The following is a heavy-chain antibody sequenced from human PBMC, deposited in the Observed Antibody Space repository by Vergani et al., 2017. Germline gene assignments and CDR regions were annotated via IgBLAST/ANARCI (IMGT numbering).Heavy chain of an antibody. J-gene: IGHJ6*02. CDR2: ISSSSSYT. CDR1: GFTFSDYY. D-gene: IGHD2-2*01. Sequence: QVQLVESGGGLVKPGGSLRLSCAASGFTFSDYYMSWIRQAPGKGLEWVSYISSSSSYTNYADSVKGRFTISRDNAKNSLYLQMNSLRAEDTAVYYCARHLYCSSISCYNQNKWYYYYYGMDVWGQGTTVTVSS. CDR3: ARHLYCSSISCYNQNKWYYYYYGMDV. V-gene: IGHV3-11*05.